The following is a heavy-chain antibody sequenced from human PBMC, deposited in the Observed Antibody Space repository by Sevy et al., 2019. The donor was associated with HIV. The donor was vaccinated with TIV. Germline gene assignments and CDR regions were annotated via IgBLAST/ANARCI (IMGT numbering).Heavy chain of an antibody. J-gene: IGHJ4*02. CDR2: ISYDGSNK. Sequence: GGSLRLSCAASGFTFSSYAMHWVRQAPGNGLEWVAVISYDGSNKYYADSVKGRFTISRDNSKNTLYLQMNSLRAEDTAVYYCARIPSTMVRGVKDYSGQRTLVTVSS. V-gene: IGHV3-30-3*01. D-gene: IGHD3-10*01. CDR1: GFTFSSYA. CDR3: ARIPSTMVRGVKDY.